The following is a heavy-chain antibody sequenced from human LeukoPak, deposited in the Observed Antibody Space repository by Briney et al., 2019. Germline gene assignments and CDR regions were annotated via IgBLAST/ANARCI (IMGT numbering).Heavy chain of an antibody. CDR3: AKDSLFDY. V-gene: IGHV3-30*18. CDR1: GFTFSSYA. CDR2: ISYDGSNK. J-gene: IGHJ4*02. Sequence: GGSLRLSCAASGFTFSSYAMSWVRQAPGKGLEWVAVISYDGSNKYYADSVKGRFTISRDNSKNTLYLQMNSLRAEDTAVYYCAKDSLFDYWGQGTLVTVSS.